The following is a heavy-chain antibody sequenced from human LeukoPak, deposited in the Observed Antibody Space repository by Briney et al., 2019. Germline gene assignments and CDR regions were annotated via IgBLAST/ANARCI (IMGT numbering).Heavy chain of an antibody. D-gene: IGHD2-15*01. J-gene: IGHJ6*02. CDR1: GGSISSYY. V-gene: IGHV4-59*08. CDR3: ARRSSTVVYYYYYGMDV. CDR2: IYYSGST. Sequence: SETLSLTCTASGGSISSYYWSWIRQPPGKGLERIGYIYYSGSTNYNPSLKSRVTISVDTSKNQFSLKLSSVTAADTAVYYCARRSSTVVYYYYYGMDVWGQGTTVTVSS.